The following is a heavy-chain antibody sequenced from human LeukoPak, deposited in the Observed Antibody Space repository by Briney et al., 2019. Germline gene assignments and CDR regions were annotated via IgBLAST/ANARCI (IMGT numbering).Heavy chain of an antibody. CDR2: IKNDGNET. J-gene: IGHJ4*02. D-gene: IGHD6-19*01. CDR3: VKNDGWFHLAQ. CDR1: GFDFRDHW. V-gene: IGHV3-7*03. Sequence: HPGGSLRLSCAVSGFDFRDHWMDWVRQAPGKGLEWVGHIKNDGNETYYLDSLKGRFSISRDNTNNALYLQMNSLRVEDTAVYYCVKNDGWFHLAQWGQGTLVTVSS.